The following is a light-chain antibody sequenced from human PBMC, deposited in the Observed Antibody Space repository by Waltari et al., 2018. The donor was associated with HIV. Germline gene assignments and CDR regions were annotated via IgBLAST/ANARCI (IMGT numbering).Light chain of an antibody. Sequence: QPVLTQQPSLSGAPGQRVTIPCTGCSANIGAGYDVHWYQPPPGTAPTLLIYDNSNRPSGVPDRFSGSKSGTSASLAITGLQAEDEADYYCQSYDSSLSGSYVFGTGTKVTVL. J-gene: IGLJ1*01. CDR1: SANIGAGYD. CDR2: DNS. V-gene: IGLV1-40*01. CDR3: QSYDSSLSGSYV.